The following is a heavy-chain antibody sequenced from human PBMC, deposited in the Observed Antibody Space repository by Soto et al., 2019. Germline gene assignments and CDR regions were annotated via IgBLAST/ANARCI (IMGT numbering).Heavy chain of an antibody. V-gene: IGHV4-30-4*01. Sequence: SETLSLTCTVSGGSISSGDYYWSWIRQPPGKGLEWIGYIYYSGSTYYNPSLKSRVTISVDTSKNQFSLKLSSVTAADTAVYYCARALIVVVKIDDWGQVTLVTFSS. CDR3: ARALIVVVKIDD. CDR1: GGSISSGDYY. D-gene: IGHD3-22*01. CDR2: IYYSGST. J-gene: IGHJ4*02.